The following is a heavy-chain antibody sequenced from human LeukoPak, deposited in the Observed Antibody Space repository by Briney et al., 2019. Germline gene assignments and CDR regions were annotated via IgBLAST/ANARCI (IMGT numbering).Heavy chain of an antibody. V-gene: IGHV3-64*05. CDR2: ISSNGGNS. D-gene: IGHD3-3*01. CDR3: VKISSVVGGDC. CDR1: GFTSTVYA. Sequence: GSLSPSCSPSGFTSTVYAMCWVRRVPGGGLEYDSRISSNGGNSFYADSSKGRFTISRDNSKNTLNVQMSSVRAEDTAVYYCVKISSVVGGDCWGQGT. J-gene: IGHJ4*02.